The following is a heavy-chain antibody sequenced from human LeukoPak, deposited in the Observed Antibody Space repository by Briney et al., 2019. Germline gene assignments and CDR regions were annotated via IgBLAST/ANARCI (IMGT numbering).Heavy chain of an antibody. V-gene: IGHV3-7*01. Sequence: GGSLRLSCSASGFTFSNYWMSWVRQAPGKGLEWVANIKQDESEKYYVDSVTGRFTISRDNAKSSLYLQMNSLRAEDTAVYYCARALDSSSSRYQAFEEWGQGTLLAVSS. CDR1: GFTFSNYW. J-gene: IGHJ4*02. CDR2: IKQDESEK. D-gene: IGHD2-2*01. CDR3: ARALDSSSSRYQAFEE.